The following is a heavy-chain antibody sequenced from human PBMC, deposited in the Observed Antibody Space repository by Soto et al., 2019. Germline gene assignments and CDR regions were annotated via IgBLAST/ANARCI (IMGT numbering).Heavy chain of an antibody. V-gene: IGHV3-33*01. CDR3: ARDGYCSGGSCYSVPVFDY. D-gene: IGHD2-15*01. J-gene: IGHJ4*02. CDR2: IWYDGSNK. CDR1: GFTFSSYG. Sequence: PGGSLRLSCAASGFTFSSYGMDWVRQAPGKGLEWVAVIWYDGSNKYYADSVKGRFTISRDNSKNTLYLQMNSLRAEDTAVYYCARDGYCSGGSCYSVPVFDYWGQGTLVTVSS.